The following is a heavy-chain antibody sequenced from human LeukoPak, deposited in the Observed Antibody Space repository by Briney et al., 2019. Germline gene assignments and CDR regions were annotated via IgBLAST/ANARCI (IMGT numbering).Heavy chain of an antibody. Sequence: PGGSLRLSCAASGFTFSSYSMNWVRQAPGKGLEWVSSISSSSSYIYYADSVKGRFTISRDNSKNTLYLQMNSLRAEDTAVYYCARAPDYSGSTHPWGHGTLVIVSS. V-gene: IGHV3-21*01. J-gene: IGHJ5*02. CDR2: ISSSSSYI. CDR3: ARAPDYSGSTHP. CDR1: GFTFSSYS. D-gene: IGHD4-11*01.